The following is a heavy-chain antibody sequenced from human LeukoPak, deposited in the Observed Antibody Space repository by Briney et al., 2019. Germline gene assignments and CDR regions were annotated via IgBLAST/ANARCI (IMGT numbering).Heavy chain of an antibody. D-gene: IGHD6-13*01. CDR2: IKQDGSEK. CDR3: ARISSSWSDY. Sequence: GGSLRLSCAASGFTFSSYAMSWVRQAPGKGLEWVANIKQDGSEKYYVDSVKGRFTISRGNAKNSLYLQMNSLRAEDTAVYYCARISSSWSDYWGQGTLVTVSS. J-gene: IGHJ4*02. CDR1: GFTFSSYA. V-gene: IGHV3-7*01.